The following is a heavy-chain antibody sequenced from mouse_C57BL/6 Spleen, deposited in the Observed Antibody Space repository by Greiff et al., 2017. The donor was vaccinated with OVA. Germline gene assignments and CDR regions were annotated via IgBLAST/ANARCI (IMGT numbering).Heavy chain of an antibody. CDR3: TRDRLYYDDAMDY. CDR1: GFTFSSYA. Sequence: VKLVESGEGLVKPGGSLKLSCAASGFTFSSYAMSWVRQTPEKRLEWVAYISSGGDYIYYADTVKGRFTISRDNARNTLYLQMSSLKSEDTAMYYCTRDRLYYDDAMDYWGQGTSVTVSS. V-gene: IGHV5-9-1*02. J-gene: IGHJ4*01. D-gene: IGHD2-4*01. CDR2: ISSGGDYI.